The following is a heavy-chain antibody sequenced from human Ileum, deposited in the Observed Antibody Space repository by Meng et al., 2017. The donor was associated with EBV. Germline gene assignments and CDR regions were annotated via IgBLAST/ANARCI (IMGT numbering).Heavy chain of an antibody. J-gene: IGHJ5*02. D-gene: IGHD3-10*01. CDR2: IHSSGST. Sequence: VQLQQSGPGLLTPSHSLSLTLTVTGGSIGIGGYYWSWIRQHPGKGLEWIGYIHSSGSTYYNPSLRSRLTISVDTSKNQFSLKLSSVTAADTAVYYCARASYGSGSPLGESWFDPWGQGTLVTVSS. V-gene: IGHV4-31*03. CDR1: GGSIGIGGYY. CDR3: ARASYGSGSPLGESWFDP.